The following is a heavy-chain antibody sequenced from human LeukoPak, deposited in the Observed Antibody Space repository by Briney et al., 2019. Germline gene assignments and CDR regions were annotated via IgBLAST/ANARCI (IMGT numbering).Heavy chain of an antibody. Sequence: GGSLRLSCAASGFTFSSYAMHWVRQAPGKGLEWVTLISYDGSNKYYADSVKGRFTISRDNAKNSLYLQMNSLRAEDTAVYYCAELGIAMIGGVWGKGTTVTISS. CDR1: GFTFSSYA. D-gene: IGHD3-10*02. CDR2: ISYDGSNK. J-gene: IGHJ6*04. V-gene: IGHV3-30*04. CDR3: AELGIAMIGGV.